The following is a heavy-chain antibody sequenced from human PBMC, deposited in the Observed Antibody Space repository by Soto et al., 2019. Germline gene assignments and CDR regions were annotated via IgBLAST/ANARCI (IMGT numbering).Heavy chain of an antibody. CDR3: ATGVWYYFDY. V-gene: IGHV3-48*03. CDR2: INKNGGTV. CDR1: GVTLSSYE. D-gene: IGHD2-21*01. Sequence: EVQLVESGGGLVQPGGSLRLSCAVFGVTLSSYEMNWVRQAPGKGLEWVSYINKNGGTVSYADSVKGRFTISRDNAENSLHLQMNSLRAEDTAVYYCATGVWYYFDYWGQGALATVSS. J-gene: IGHJ4*02.